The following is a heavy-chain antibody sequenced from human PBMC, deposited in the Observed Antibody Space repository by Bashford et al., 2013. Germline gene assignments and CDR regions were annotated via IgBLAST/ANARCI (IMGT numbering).Heavy chain of an antibody. Sequence: SVKVSCKASGGTFSSYAISWVRQAPGQGLEWMGGIIPIFGTANYAQKFQGRVTITADESTSTAYMELSSLRSEDTAVYYCASRGSYYYYGMDVWGQGTTVTVSS. D-gene: IGHD1-26*01. V-gene: IGHV1-69*13. J-gene: IGHJ6*02. CDR2: IIPIFGTA. CDR3: ASRGSYYYYGMDV. CDR1: GGTFSSYA.